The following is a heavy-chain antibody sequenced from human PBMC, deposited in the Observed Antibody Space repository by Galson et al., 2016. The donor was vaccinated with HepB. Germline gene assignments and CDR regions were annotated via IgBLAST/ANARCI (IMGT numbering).Heavy chain of an antibody. Sequence: SLRLSCAASGFAFSSYLMHWVRQAPGKGLVWVSRINSDRSSTTYADSVKGRFTISRDNAKNTLYLQMDSLRAEDTAVYFCARAYSFWSGHYNYFYYAMDVWGQGTTVTVSS. CDR3: ARAYSFWSGHYNYFYYAMDV. J-gene: IGHJ6*02. CDR2: INSDRSST. D-gene: IGHD3-3*01. V-gene: IGHV3-74*01. CDR1: GFAFSSYL.